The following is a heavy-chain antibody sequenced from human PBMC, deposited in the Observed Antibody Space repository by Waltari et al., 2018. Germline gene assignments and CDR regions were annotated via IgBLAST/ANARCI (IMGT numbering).Heavy chain of an antibody. J-gene: IGHJ4*02. D-gene: IGHD2-21*02. Sequence: EVQLAESGGGLVQPGGSLRLSCVASGCMFSSYAMNWVRQAPGKGLEWVASVSGPSTYTFYSDSVKGRFTISRDNAKNSVFLQMNGLRDDDTAIYYCAKEGLGGDRQFDYWGQGTLVRVSS. CDR2: VSGPSTYT. V-gene: IGHV3-21*06. CDR1: GCMFSSYA. CDR3: AKEGLGGDRQFDY.